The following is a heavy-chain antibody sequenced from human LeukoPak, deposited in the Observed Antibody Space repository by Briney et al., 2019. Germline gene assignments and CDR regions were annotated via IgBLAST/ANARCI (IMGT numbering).Heavy chain of an antibody. J-gene: IGHJ4*02. CDR1: GGAISNYY. CDR3: ARSSITMVRGVIVRNSAFDY. D-gene: IGHD3-10*01. V-gene: IGHV4-59*13. CDR2: NYNTGST. Sequence: SETLSLTCTVSGGAISNYYWSWIRQPPGKGLEYIGYNYNTGSTNYNPSLKSRVTISVDTSKNQFSLKLSSVTAADTAVYYCARSSITMVRGVIVRNSAFDYWGQGTLVTVSS.